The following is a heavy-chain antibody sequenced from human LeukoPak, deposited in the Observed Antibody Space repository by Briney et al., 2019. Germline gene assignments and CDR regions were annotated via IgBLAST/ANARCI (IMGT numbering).Heavy chain of an antibody. D-gene: IGHD5-24*01. Sequence: ASVKVSCKASGYTFKNYDINWVRQATGQGLEWMGWMNPNSGNTGFAQKFQDRVSMTRDTSINTAYMELPSLRYGDTAVYYCARATPGGLHGYSFDYWGQGTVVTVYS. CDR2: MNPNSGNT. CDR1: GYTFKNYD. V-gene: IGHV1-8*02. J-gene: IGHJ4*02. CDR3: ARATPGGLHGYSFDY.